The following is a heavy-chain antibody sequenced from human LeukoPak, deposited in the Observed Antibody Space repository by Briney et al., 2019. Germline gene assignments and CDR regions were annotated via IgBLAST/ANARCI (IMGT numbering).Heavy chain of an antibody. D-gene: IGHD1-26*01. J-gene: IGHJ4*02. Sequence: SETLSLTCTVSGVSICSYYWSWVRQPPGKGLEWIGYIFYSGNTIYNPSLRSRVTISADTSKNHFSMRLRSVTAADTAVYYCARLAAISGSDYPDDWGQGTLVTVSS. V-gene: IGHV4-59*08. CDR1: GVSICSYY. CDR3: ARLAAISGSDYPDD. CDR2: IFYSGNT.